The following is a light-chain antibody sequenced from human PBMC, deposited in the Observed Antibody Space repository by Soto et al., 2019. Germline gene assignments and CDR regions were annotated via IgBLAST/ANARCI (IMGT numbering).Light chain of an antibody. V-gene: IGLV2-14*01. CDR1: SSDFGGYDY. Sequence: QSVLTQPASVSGSPGQSITISCTGTSSDFGGYDYVSWYQLHPGKAPKLMVFEVSNRPSGVSYRFSGSKSGNTASLTISGLQAEDEADYFCSSYSISTAYLFGTGTKVTAL. J-gene: IGLJ1*01. CDR3: SSYSISTAYL. CDR2: EVS.